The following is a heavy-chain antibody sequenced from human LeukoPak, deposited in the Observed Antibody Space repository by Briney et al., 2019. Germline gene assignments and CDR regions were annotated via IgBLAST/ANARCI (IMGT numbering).Heavy chain of an antibody. CDR3: ARLMDWYFDL. V-gene: IGHV4-34*01. Sequence: SETLSLTCAVYGGSFSGYYWSWIRQPPGKGLEWIGEINHSGSTNYNPSLKSRVTISVDTSKNQFSLKLSSVTAADTAFYYCARLMDWYFDLWGRGTLVTVSS. J-gene: IGHJ2*01. D-gene: IGHD5-24*01. CDR2: INHSGST. CDR1: GGSFSGYY.